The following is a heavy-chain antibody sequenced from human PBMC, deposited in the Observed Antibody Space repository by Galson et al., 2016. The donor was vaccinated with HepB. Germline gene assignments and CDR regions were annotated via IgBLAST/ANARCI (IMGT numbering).Heavy chain of an antibody. Sequence: SLRLSRAASGFTFSDFAIHWVRQAPGKGLKWVALISYDGSNTYYADSVKGRFTISRDNSNNTLWLQMNSLRVEDTAIYYCARGLTTSWGVDYWGPGTLLTVSS. CDR2: ISYDGSNT. V-gene: IGHV3-30-3*01. CDR3: ARGLTTSWGVDY. J-gene: IGHJ4*02. CDR1: GFTFSDFA. D-gene: IGHD2-2*01.